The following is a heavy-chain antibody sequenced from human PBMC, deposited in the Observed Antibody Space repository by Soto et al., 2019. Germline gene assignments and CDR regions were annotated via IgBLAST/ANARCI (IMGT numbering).Heavy chain of an antibody. Sequence: ASVKVSCKASGYTFTSYHMHWVRQAPGQGLEWMGIINPSGGSTSYAQKFQGRVTMTRDTSTSTVYMELSSLRSEDTAVYYCARGRDYYYDSSYQPFDYWGQGTLVTVSS. D-gene: IGHD3-22*01. CDR1: GYTFTSYH. CDR3: ARGRDYYYDSSYQPFDY. CDR2: INPSGGST. J-gene: IGHJ4*02. V-gene: IGHV1-46*01.